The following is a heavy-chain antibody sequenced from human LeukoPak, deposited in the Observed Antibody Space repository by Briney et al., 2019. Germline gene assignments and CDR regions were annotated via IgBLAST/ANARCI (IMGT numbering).Heavy chain of an antibody. Sequence: GGSLRLSCAASGFTFSSYAMHWVRQAPGKGLEWVAVISYDGSNKYYADSVKGRFTISRDNSKNTLYPQMNSLRAEDTAVYYCARGNSQPRGYSYGPRGYYFDYWGQGTLVTVSS. CDR2: ISYDGSNK. V-gene: IGHV3-30*04. CDR3: ARGNSQPRGYSYGPRGYYFDY. J-gene: IGHJ4*02. D-gene: IGHD5-18*01. CDR1: GFTFSSYA.